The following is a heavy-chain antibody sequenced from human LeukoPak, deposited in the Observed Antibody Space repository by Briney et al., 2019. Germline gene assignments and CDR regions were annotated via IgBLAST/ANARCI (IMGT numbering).Heavy chain of an antibody. Sequence: SETLSLTCAVYGGSFSGYYWSWIRQPPGKGLEGFGEINHSGSTNYNLSLKSRVTISVDTSKNQFSLKLSSVTAADTAVYYCARVGSYFDSGGPKGLVTAYWGQGTLVTVSS. D-gene: IGHD3-22*01. CDR3: ARVGSYFDSGGPKGLVTAY. CDR1: GGSFSGYY. CDR2: INHSGST. J-gene: IGHJ4*02. V-gene: IGHV4-34*01.